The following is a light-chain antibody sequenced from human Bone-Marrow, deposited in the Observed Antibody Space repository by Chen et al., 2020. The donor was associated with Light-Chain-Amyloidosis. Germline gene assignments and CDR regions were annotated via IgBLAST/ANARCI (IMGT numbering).Light chain of an antibody. CDR3: QVWDRSSDRPV. Sequence: SYVLTQPSSVSVAPGQTATIACGGNNIGSTSVYWYQQTPGQAPLLVVYDDSDRPSGIPERLSGSTSGNTATLTSSRVEAGDEADYYCQVWDRSSDRPVFGGGTKLTVL. CDR2: DDS. CDR1: NIGSTS. J-gene: IGLJ3*02. V-gene: IGLV3-21*02.